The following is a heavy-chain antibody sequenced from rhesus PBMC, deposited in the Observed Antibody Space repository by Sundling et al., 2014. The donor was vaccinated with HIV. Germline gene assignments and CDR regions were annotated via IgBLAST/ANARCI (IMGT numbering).Heavy chain of an antibody. CDR2: IYGSGKRT. CDR1: GGSVSSTNW. CDR3: ARGIPIFGLLNYFDY. V-gene: IGHV4-93*01. D-gene: IGHD3-3*01. J-gene: IGHJ4*01. Sequence: QVQLQESGPAVVKPSETLSLTCAVSGGSVSSTNWWSWIRQSPGKGLEWIGGIYGSGKRTEYNPSLKSRVTISKDTSKNQFSLKVSSVTAADTAVYHCARGIPIFGLLNYFDYWGQGVLVTVSS.